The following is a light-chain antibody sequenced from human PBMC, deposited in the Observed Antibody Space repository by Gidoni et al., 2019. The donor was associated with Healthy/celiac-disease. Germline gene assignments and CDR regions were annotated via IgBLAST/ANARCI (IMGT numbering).Light chain of an antibody. CDR2: QDS. Sequence: SYELTQPPSVSVSPGQTASITCSGDKLGDKYACWYQQKPGQSPVLVIYQDSKRPSGIPERFSGSNSGNTATLTISGTQAMDEADYYCQAWDSSTHNYVFGTGTKVXV. V-gene: IGLV3-1*01. J-gene: IGLJ1*01. CDR1: KLGDKY. CDR3: QAWDSSTHNYV.